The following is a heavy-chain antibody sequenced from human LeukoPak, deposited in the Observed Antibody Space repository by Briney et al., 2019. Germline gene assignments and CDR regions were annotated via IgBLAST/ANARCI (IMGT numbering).Heavy chain of an antibody. Sequence: GASVKVSCKASGYTFTSYYMQWVRQGPGQGLEWMGMINPGGGSTNYAQRFQGRVTMTTDTSTSTVYMEMSRLRSEDTAVYYCAKDPGAAAVYFDYWGQGTLVTVSS. CDR1: GYTFTSYY. CDR3: AKDPGAAAVYFDY. V-gene: IGHV1-46*01. J-gene: IGHJ4*02. D-gene: IGHD6-13*01. CDR2: INPGGGST.